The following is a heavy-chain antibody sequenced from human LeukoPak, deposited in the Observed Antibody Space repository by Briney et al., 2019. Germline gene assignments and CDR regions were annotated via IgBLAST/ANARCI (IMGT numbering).Heavy chain of an antibody. Sequence: GRSLRLSCAASGFTFSVFGMHWVRQAPGKGLEWVAVMWNDGTTKYYADSVKGRFTISRDNSENILYLEMNSLRDEDTAVYYCARAWLSGSSGYYFGYWGQGTLVTVSS. CDR2: MWNDGTTK. D-gene: IGHD3-22*01. CDR1: GFTFSVFG. J-gene: IGHJ4*02. V-gene: IGHV3-33*01. CDR3: ARAWLSGSSGYYFGY.